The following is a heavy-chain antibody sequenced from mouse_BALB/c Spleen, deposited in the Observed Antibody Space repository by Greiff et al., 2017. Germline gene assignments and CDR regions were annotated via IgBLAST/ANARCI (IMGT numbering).Heavy chain of an antibody. D-gene: IGHD1-1*01. CDR3: ARSATTGWYFDV. V-gene: IGHV1-7*01. Sequence: VQLQESGAELAKPGASVKMSCKASGYTFTSYWMHWVKQRPGQGLEWIGYINPSTGYTEYNQKFKDKATLTADKSSSTAYMQLSSLTSEDSAVYYCARSATTGWYFDVWGAGTTVTVSS. CDR2: INPSTGYT. CDR1: GYTFTSYW. J-gene: IGHJ1*01.